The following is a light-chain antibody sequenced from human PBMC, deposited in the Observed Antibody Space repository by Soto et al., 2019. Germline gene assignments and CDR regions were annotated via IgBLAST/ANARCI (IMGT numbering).Light chain of an antibody. V-gene: IGLV2-14*01. CDR2: DVT. CDR3: SSFTGSSYV. Sequence: QSALTQPASVSGSPGQSITISCTGTRSYVGNNNYFSWYQQNPGKAPKVMICDVTDRPSGVSNRFSGSKFGDTASLTISGLQAEDEADYYCSSFTGSSYVFGTGTKVTVL. CDR1: RSYVGNNNY. J-gene: IGLJ1*01.